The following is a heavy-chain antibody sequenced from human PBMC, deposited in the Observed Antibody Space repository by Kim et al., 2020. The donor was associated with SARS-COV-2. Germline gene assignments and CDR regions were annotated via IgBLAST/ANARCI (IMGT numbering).Heavy chain of an antibody. D-gene: IGHD2-2*01. J-gene: IGHJ5*02. V-gene: IGHV3-21*01. CDR2: ISSSSSYI. Sequence: GGSLRLSCAASGFTFSSYSMNWVRQAPGKGLEWVSSISSSSSYIYYADSVKGRFTISRDNAKNSLYLQMNSLRAEDTAVYYCASNRGYCSSTSCYAPDWFDPWGQGTLVTVSS. CDR3: ASNRGYCSSTSCYAPDWFDP. CDR1: GFTFSSYS.